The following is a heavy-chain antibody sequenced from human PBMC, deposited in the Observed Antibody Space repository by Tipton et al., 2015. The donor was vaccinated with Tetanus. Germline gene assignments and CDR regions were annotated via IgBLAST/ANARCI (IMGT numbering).Heavy chain of an antibody. Sequence: GLVKPSQTLSLTCAISGDSVSSKSAAWNWIRQSPSRGLEWLGRTYYRSKWYHDYAKSMRSRITITSDTSKNLLSLQLNSVIPEDTAVYFCVRDPGNQWYFDYWGQGILVTVSS. J-gene: IGHJ4*02. V-gene: IGHV6-1*01. CDR1: GDSVSSKSAA. D-gene: IGHD6-19*01. CDR2: TYYRSKWYH. CDR3: VRDPGNQWYFDY.